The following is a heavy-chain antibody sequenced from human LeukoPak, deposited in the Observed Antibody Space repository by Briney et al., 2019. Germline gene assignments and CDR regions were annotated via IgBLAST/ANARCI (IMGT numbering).Heavy chain of an antibody. D-gene: IGHD3-22*01. V-gene: IGHV5-51*01. CDR2: IYHGDSDT. CDR3: ARLGDSSGYSCRGDY. J-gene: IGHJ4*02. Sequence: GESLKISCKGSGYSFTSYWIGWVRHMPGKGLEWMGIIYHGDSDTRYSPSFQGQVTISADKSISTAYLQWSSLKASDTAMYYCARLGDSSGYSCRGDYWGQGALVTVSS. CDR1: GYSFTSYW.